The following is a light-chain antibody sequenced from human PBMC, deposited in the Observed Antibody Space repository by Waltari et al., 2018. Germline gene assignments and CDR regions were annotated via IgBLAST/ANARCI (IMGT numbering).Light chain of an antibody. CDR3: QHYVRLPVS. V-gene: IGKV3-20*01. Sequence: EIVFTQSPGNLSLSPGERATLSCRARQSVSRSLAWYQQNPGQAPRLLISGASSRATGVPDRFSGSGSGTDFSLTISRLEPEDFAVYYCQHYVRLPVSFGQGTKVEIK. J-gene: IGKJ1*01. CDR1: QSVSRS. CDR2: GAS.